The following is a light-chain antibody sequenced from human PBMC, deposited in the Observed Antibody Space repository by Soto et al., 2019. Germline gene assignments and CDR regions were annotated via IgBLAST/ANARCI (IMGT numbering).Light chain of an antibody. CDR2: DNN. CDR1: SSNIGNNY. Sequence: QSVLTQPPSVSAAPGQKVTISCAGSSSNIGNNYVAWYQQVPGTAPQLLIYDNNKRPSGIPDRFSGTKSGTSATLGITGLQTGDEADYYCATWASSLSAGVFGGGTKVTVL. V-gene: IGLV1-51*01. CDR3: ATWASSLSAGV. J-gene: IGLJ2*01.